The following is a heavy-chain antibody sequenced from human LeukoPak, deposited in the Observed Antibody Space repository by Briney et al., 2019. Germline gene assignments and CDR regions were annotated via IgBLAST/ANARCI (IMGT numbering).Heavy chain of an antibody. CDR2: IKQDGSEK. D-gene: IGHD1-26*01. V-gene: IGHV3-7*01. CDR1: GFTFSSYW. CDR3: ARDTVSGSREYFDY. Sequence: GGSLRLSCAASGFTFSSYWMSWVRQAPGKGLEWVANIKQDGSEKYYVDSVKGRFTISRDNAKNSLYLQMNSLRAEDTAVYYCARDTVSGSREYFDYWGQGTLVTVSS. J-gene: IGHJ4*02.